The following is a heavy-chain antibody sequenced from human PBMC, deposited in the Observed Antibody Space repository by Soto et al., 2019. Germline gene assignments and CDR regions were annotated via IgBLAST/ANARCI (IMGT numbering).Heavy chain of an antibody. CDR1: GYTFTGYY. CDR3: ARDLEATVTTSYYYYGMDV. D-gene: IGHD4-17*01. J-gene: IGHJ6*02. CDR2: INPNSGGT. Sequence: QVQLVQSGAEVKKPGASVKVSCKASGYTFTGYYMHWVRQAPGQGLEWMGWINPNSGGTNYAQKFQGRVTMTRDTSISTAYMELSRLRSDDTAVYYCARDLEATVTTSYYYYGMDVWGQGTXXTVSS. V-gene: IGHV1-2*02.